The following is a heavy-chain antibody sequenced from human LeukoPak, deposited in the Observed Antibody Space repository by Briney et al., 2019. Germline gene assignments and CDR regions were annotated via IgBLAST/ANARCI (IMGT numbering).Heavy chain of an antibody. Sequence: GGSLRLSCAASGFTFSRNWMHWVRQAPGKGLGWVAFIRYDGNSNYYADSVKGRFTISRDNSRSTLYLQMNSLRAEDTAVYYCAKEEVISGNHGVYFDYWGQGTLVTVSS. D-gene: IGHD3-22*01. J-gene: IGHJ4*02. CDR1: GFTFSRNW. CDR3: AKEEVISGNHGVYFDY. CDR2: IRYDGNSN. V-gene: IGHV3-30*02.